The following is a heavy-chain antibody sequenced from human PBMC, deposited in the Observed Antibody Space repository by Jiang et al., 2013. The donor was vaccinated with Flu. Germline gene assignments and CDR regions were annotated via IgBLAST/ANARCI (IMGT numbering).Heavy chain of an antibody. Sequence: KVSCKASGYTFTGYYMHWVRQAPGQGLEWMGWINPNSGGTNYAQKFQGWVTMTRDTSISTAYMELSRLRSDDTAVYYCARHPFNGRSHYDILTGTPDAFDIWGQGTMVTVSS. CDR2: INPNSGGT. CDR3: ARHPFNGRSHYDILTGTPDAFDI. J-gene: IGHJ3*02. V-gene: IGHV1-2*04. CDR1: GYTFTGYY. D-gene: IGHD3-9*01.